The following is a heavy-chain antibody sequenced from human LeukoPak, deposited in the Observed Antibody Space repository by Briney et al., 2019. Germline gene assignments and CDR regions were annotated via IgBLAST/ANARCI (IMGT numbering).Heavy chain of an antibody. CDR1: GYSISSGYY. D-gene: IGHD6-13*01. J-gene: IGHJ4*02. V-gene: IGHV4-38-2*02. CDR3: AREVAAAGREVDY. Sequence: SETLSLTCAVSGYSISSGYYWGWIRQPPGKGLEWIGSIYHSGSTYYNPSLKSRVTISVDTSKNQFSLKLSSVTAADTAVYHCAREVAAAGREVDYWGQGTLVTVSS. CDR2: IYHSGST.